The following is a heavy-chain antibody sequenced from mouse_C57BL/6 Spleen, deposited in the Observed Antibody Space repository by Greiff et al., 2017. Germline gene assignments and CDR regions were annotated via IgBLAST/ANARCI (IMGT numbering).Heavy chain of an antibody. V-gene: IGHV14-1*01. CDR3: TTDGNYGYAIGY. Sequence: VQLQQSGAELVRPGASVKLSCTASGFNIKDYYMHWVKQRPEQGLEWIGRIDPEDGDTEYAPKFQGKVTMTADTASNTAYLQLSSLTSEDTAVYYCTTDGNYGYAIGYWGQGTSVTVSS. J-gene: IGHJ4*01. CDR2: IDPEDGDT. D-gene: IGHD2-1*01. CDR1: GFNIKDYY.